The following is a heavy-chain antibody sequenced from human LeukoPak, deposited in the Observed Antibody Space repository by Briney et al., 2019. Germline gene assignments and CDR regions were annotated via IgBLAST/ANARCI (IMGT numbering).Heavy chain of an antibody. CDR3: ARDRRSNYLTSYYYYGMDV. CDR2: INHNGNVN. J-gene: IGHJ6*02. D-gene: IGHD4-11*01. CDR1: GFTFSSYW. V-gene: IGHV3-7*03. Sequence: GGSLRLSCAASGFTFSSYWMNWARQAPGKGLEWVASINHNGNVNYYVDSVKGRFTISRDNAKNSLYLQMNSLRAEDTAVYYCARDRRSNYLTSYYYYGMDVWGQGTTVTVSS.